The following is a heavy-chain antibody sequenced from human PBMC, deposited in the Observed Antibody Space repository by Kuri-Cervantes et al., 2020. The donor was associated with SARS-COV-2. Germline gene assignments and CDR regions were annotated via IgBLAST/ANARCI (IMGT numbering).Heavy chain of an antibody. Sequence: SETLSLTCTVSGDFVTSYFWTWVRQPAGKGLEWIGRDSATGSTNFNPSLKSRVIMSVDTSKNQFTLKLTSVTAADTAVYYCARDDVVIGGGKNWFDHWGQGIPVTVSS. CDR1: GDFVTSYF. CDR3: ARDDVVIGGGKNWFDH. V-gene: IGHV4-4*07. CDR2: DSATGST. J-gene: IGHJ5*02. D-gene: IGHD3-22*01.